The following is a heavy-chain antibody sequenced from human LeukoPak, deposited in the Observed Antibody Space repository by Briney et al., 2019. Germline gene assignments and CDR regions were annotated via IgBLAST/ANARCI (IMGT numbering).Heavy chain of an antibody. CDR2: ISSSSSYI. CDR1: GFTFSSYS. CDR3: ARDEVPSYYDSSGYYYY. Sequence: GGSLRLSCAASGFTFSSYSMHWVSQAPGKGLEWVSSISSSSSYIYYGDSVKGRFTISRDNAKNSLYLQMNSLRAEDTAVYYCARDEVPSYYDSSGYYYYWGQGTLVTVSS. V-gene: IGHV3-21*01. J-gene: IGHJ4*02. D-gene: IGHD3-22*01.